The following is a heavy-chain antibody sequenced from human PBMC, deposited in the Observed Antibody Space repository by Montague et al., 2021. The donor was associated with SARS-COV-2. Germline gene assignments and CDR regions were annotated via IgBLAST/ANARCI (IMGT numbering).Heavy chain of an antibody. J-gene: IGHJ4*02. CDR2: IYHSGST. CDR3: ASSYDSTGHVGY. V-gene: IGHV4-38-2*02. CDR1: GFSISTGYY. Sequence: SETLSLTCTVSGFSISTGYYWGWIRQPPGKGLEWIGSIYHSGSTXYNPSRKSRVTISVDTSKNQFSLKLSSVTAADTAVYYCASSYDSTGHVGYWGQGTLVTVSS. D-gene: IGHD3-22*01.